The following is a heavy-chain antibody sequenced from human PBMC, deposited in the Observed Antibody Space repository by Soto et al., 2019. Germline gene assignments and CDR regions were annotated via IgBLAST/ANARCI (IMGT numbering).Heavy chain of an antibody. J-gene: IGHJ4*02. CDR3: ARAFSGSYPNFDY. D-gene: IGHD1-26*01. CDR2: ITYDGANG. CDR1: GFIFRSYA. V-gene: IGHV3-30*09. Sequence: GGSLRLSCLASGFIFRSYAMHWVRQAPGKGLEWVAVITYDGANGYYADSVRGRFAISRDDSKSTLFLQMNSLRPEDTAVYYCARAFSGSYPNFDYWGQGTLVTVSS.